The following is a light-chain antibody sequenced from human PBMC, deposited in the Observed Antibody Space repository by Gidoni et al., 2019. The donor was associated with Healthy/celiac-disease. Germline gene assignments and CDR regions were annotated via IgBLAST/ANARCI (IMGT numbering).Light chain of an antibody. V-gene: IGLV2-14*01. CDR3: SSYTSSSTWV. CDR1: SSDVGGYNY. J-gene: IGLJ3*02. Sequence: QSALTQPASVSGSPGHSITISCTGTSSDVGGYNYVSWYQQHPGKAPKLMIYEVSNRPSGVPDRFSGSKSGNTASLTISGLQAEDEADYYCSSYTSSSTWVFGGGTKLTVL. CDR2: EVS.